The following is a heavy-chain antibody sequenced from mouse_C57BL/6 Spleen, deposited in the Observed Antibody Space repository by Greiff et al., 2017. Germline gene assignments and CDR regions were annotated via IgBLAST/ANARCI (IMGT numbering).Heavy chain of an antibody. J-gene: IGHJ1*03. V-gene: IGHV14-1*01. CDR1: GFNIKDYY. CDR3: TTWGNWDWYFDV. Sequence: EVQLQQSGAELVRPGASVKLSCTASGFNIKDYYMHWVKQRPEQGLEWIGRIDPADGDTEYAPKFPGKATLPADTSSNAAYLPLSSLTSEDTAVYYCTTWGNWDWYFDVWGTGTTVTVSS. CDR2: IDPADGDT. D-gene: IGHD4-1*01.